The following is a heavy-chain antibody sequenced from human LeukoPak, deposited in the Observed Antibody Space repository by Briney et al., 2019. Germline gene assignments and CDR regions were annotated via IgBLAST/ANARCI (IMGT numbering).Heavy chain of an antibody. Sequence: GGSLRLSCAASGFTFSSYAMHWVRQAPGKGLEWVAVISYDGSNKYYADSVKGRFTISRDNSKNTLYLQMNSLRAEDTAVYYCARDGGYDFWSGYDYWGQGTLATVSS. CDR1: GFTFSSYA. D-gene: IGHD3-3*01. J-gene: IGHJ4*02. CDR3: ARDGGYDFWSGYDY. CDR2: ISYDGSNK. V-gene: IGHV3-30-3*01.